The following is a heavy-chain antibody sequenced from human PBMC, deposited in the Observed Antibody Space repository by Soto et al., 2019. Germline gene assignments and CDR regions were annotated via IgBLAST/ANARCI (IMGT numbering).Heavy chain of an antibody. D-gene: IGHD3-22*01. CDR1: GFTFSNAW. V-gene: IGHV3-15*01. CDR3: ATDLSSGYYYEVIDY. CDR2: IKSKTDGGTT. J-gene: IGHJ4*02. Sequence: EVQLVESGGGLVKPGGSLRLSCEASGFTFSNAWMTWVRQAPGKGLEWVGRIKSKTDGGTTDYSAPVKGRFTISRDDSKNSLYLQMNSLKTEDTAVYYCATDLSSGYYYEVIDYWGQGTLVTVSS.